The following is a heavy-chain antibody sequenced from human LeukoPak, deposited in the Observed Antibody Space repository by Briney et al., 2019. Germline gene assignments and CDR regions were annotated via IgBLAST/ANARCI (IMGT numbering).Heavy chain of an antibody. D-gene: IGHD1-20*01. CDR2: IYTSGST. J-gene: IGHJ4*02. V-gene: IGHV4-61*02. CDR3: ARGPNWSYFDY. CDR1: GGSISSGSYY. Sequence: PSQTLSLTCTVSGGSISSGSYYWSWIRQPAGKGLEWIGRIYTSGSTNYNPSLKSRVTISVDTSKNQFSLKLSSVTAADTAVYYCARGPNWSYFDYWGQGTLVTVSS.